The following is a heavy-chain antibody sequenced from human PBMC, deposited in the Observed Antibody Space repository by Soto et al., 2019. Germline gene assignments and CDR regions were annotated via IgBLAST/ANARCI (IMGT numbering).Heavy chain of an antibody. CDR2: IYYSGST. Sequence: PSETLSLTCTVSGGSISSGGYYWSWIRQHPGKGLEWIGYIYYSGSTYYNPSLKSRVTISVDTSKNQFSLKLSSVTAADTAVYYCARDPIEDYYESSGYTQVAPQSYCGQGTLVTVS. J-gene: IGHJ4*02. CDR3: ARDPIEDYYESSGYTQVAPQSY. D-gene: IGHD3-22*01. CDR1: GGSISSGGYY. V-gene: IGHV4-31*03.